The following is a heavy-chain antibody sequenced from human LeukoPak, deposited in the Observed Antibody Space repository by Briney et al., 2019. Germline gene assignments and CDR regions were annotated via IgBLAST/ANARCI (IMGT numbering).Heavy chain of an antibody. Sequence: MTGGSLRLSCAASGFTFSSYSMNWVRQAPGKGLEWVSSISSSSSYIYYADSVKGRFTISRDNAKNSLYLQMNSLRAEDTAVNYCARARVGQQLVTSLTGYYGMDVWGQGTTVTVSS. J-gene: IGHJ6*02. CDR2: ISSSSSYI. V-gene: IGHV3-21*01. D-gene: IGHD6-13*01. CDR3: ARARVGQQLVTSLTGYYGMDV. CDR1: GFTFSSYS.